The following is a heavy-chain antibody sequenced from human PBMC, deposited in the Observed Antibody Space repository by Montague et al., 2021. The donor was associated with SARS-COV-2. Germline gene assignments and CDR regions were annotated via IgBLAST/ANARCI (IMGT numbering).Heavy chain of an antibody. V-gene: IGHV4-39*02. D-gene: IGHD5-12*01. CDR1: GGSISSSNYY. J-gene: IGHJ3*02. CDR3: ARRGRKLLPVATTIGGFDI. Sequence: SETLSLTCTVSGGSISSSNYYWDWIRQPPGKGLEWIGSIYDSGSTYYNPSLKIRVTISVDTSKNHFSLKLSSVTAADTAVYYCARRGRKLLPVATTIGGFDIWGQGTMVTVSS. CDR2: IYDSGST.